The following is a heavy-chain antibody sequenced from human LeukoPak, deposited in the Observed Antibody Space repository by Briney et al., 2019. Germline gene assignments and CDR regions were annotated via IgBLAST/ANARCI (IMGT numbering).Heavy chain of an antibody. CDR1: GFTFSSYA. D-gene: IGHD3-10*01. CDR3: AAFMVRGVIVEDY. CDR2: ISGSGGST. J-gene: IGHJ4*02. V-gene: IGHV3-23*01. Sequence: GRSLRLSCAASGFTFSSYAMSCVRQAPGKGLEWVSAISGSGGSTYYADSVKGRFTISRDNSKNTLYLQMNSLRAEDTAVYYCAAFMVRGVIVEDYWGQGTLVTVSS.